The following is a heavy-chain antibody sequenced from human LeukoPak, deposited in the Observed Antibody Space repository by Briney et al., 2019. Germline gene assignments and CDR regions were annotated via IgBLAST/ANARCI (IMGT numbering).Heavy chain of an antibody. Sequence: SETLSLTCAVYGGSFSGYYWSWIRQPPGKGLEWIGEINHSGSTNYNPSLNSRVTISVDTSKNQFSLKLSSVTAADTAVYYCASSTIFGVVIIPRGVGFDYWGQGTLVTVSS. CDR1: GGSFSGYY. CDR2: INHSGST. D-gene: IGHD3-3*01. V-gene: IGHV4-34*01. J-gene: IGHJ4*02. CDR3: ASSTIFGVVIIPRGVGFDY.